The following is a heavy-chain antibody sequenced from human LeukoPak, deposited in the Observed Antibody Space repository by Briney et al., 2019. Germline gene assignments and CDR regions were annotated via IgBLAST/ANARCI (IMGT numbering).Heavy chain of an antibody. V-gene: IGHV1-69*04. CDR1: GGTFSSYA. J-gene: IGHJ5*02. Sequence: SVKVSCKASGGTFSSYAISWVRQAPGQGLEWMGRIIPILGIANYAQKFQGRVTITADKSTSTAYMELSSLRSEDTAVYYCASEAAADGSGSYYSWFDPWGQGTLVTVSS. CDR2: IIPILGIA. CDR3: ASEAAADGSGSYYSWFDP. D-gene: IGHD3-10*01.